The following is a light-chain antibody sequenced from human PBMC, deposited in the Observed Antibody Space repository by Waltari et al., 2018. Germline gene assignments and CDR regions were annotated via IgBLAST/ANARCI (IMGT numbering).Light chain of an antibody. CDR1: QSISSY. Sequence: DIQMTQSPSSLSASVGDRVTITCRASQSISSYLSWYQQKPGKAPQLLIYAASSLQSGVPSRFSGSGYGTDFTLTISSLQPEDFATYYCQQSYSTWTFGQGTKVEIK. J-gene: IGKJ1*01. CDR3: QQSYSTWT. CDR2: AAS. V-gene: IGKV1-39*01.